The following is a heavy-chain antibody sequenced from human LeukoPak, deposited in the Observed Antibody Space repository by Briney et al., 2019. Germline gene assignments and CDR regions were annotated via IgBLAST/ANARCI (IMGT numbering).Heavy chain of an antibody. CDR2: IYSGGTT. Sequence: GGSLRLSCAASGFTLSSNHMTWVRQAPGKGLEWVSVIYSGGTTHYADSVKGRFTISKDNSKNTLYLQMNSLRAEDTAVYYCARDRLASGYETGDFDYWGQGTLVTVSS. V-gene: IGHV3-66*01. D-gene: IGHD5-12*01. J-gene: IGHJ4*02. CDR1: GFTLSSNH. CDR3: ARDRLASGYETGDFDY.